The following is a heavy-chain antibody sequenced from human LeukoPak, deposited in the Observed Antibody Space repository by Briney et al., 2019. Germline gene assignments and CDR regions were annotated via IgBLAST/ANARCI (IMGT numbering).Heavy chain of an antibody. CDR1: GYYFTNYW. CDR3: ARAPQFSSGWYGPFDY. V-gene: IGHV5-51*01. D-gene: IGHD6-19*01. Sequence: GESLKISCKGSGYYFTNYWIGWIRQMPGKGLEWMGIIYSGDSDTRYSPSFQGPVTISADKSISTAYLQWSSLKASDTAMYYCARAPQFSSGWYGPFDYWGQGSLVTVSS. J-gene: IGHJ4*02. CDR2: IYSGDSDT.